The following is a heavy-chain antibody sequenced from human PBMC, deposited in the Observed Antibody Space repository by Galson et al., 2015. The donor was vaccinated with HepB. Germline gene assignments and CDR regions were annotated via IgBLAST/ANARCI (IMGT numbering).Heavy chain of an antibody. Sequence: SETLSLTCTVSGYSISSGYYWGWIRQPPGKGLEWIGSIYHSGSTYYNPSLKSRVTISVDTSKNQFSLKLSSVTAADTAVYYCARGGYSDYDLFDYWGQGTLVTVSS. V-gene: IGHV4-38-2*02. CDR1: GYSISSGYY. D-gene: IGHD5-12*01. J-gene: IGHJ4*02. CDR2: IYHSGST. CDR3: ARGGYSDYDLFDY.